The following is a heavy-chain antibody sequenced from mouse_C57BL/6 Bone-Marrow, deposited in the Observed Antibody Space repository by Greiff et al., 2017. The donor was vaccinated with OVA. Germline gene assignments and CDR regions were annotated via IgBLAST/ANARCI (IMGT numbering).Heavy chain of an antibody. D-gene: IGHD2-4*01. Sequence: QVQLQQPGAELVMPGASVKLSCKASGYTFTSYWMHWVKQRPGQGLEWIGEIDPSDSYTNYNQKFKGKSTLTVDKSSSTAYMQLSSLTSEDSAVYYCAGGLRRMDYWGQGTSVTVSS. CDR1: GYTFTSYW. CDR2: IDPSDSYT. J-gene: IGHJ4*01. CDR3: AGGLRRMDY. V-gene: IGHV1-69*01.